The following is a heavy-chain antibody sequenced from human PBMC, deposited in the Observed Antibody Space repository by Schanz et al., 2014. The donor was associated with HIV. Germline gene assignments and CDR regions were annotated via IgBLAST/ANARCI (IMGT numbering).Heavy chain of an antibody. CDR2: ISWNSGSI. Sequence: EVQLVESGGGLVQPGRSLRLSCAASGFTFDDYAMHWVRQAPGKGLEWVSGISWNSGSIGYADSVKGRFTISRDNAKDSLYLQMNSLRVEDTAVYYCVRPTIVVVTADNWFDAWGQGNLVTVSS. CDR1: GFTFDDYA. D-gene: IGHD2-21*02. J-gene: IGHJ5*02. V-gene: IGHV3-9*01. CDR3: VRPTIVVVTADNWFDA.